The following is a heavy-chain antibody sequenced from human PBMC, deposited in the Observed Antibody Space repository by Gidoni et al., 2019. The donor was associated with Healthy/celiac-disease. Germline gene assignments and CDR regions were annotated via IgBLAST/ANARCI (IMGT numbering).Heavy chain of an antibody. CDR2: ISGSGGST. V-gene: IGHV3-23*01. CDR3: AKVVGSSSSLDY. CDR1: GFPFSRYA. J-gene: IGHJ4*02. D-gene: IGHD6-6*01. Sequence: EVQLLESGGGLVQPGGSLRLSCAASGFPFSRYAMSWVRQAPGKGLEWVSAISGSGGSTYYADSVKGRFTISRDNSKNTLYLQMNSLRAEDTAVYYCAKVVGSSSSLDYWGQGTLVTVSS.